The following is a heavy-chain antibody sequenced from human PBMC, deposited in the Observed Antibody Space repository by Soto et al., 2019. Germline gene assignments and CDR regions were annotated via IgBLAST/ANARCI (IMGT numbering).Heavy chain of an antibody. V-gene: IGHV4-31*03. CDR1: GGSISSGGYY. D-gene: IGHD3-22*01. J-gene: IGHJ4*02. CDR3: ARGVDSSGPNDY. Sequence: SETLSLTCTVSGGSISSGGYYWSWIRQHPGKGLEWIGYIYYSGSTYYNPSLKSRVTISVDTSKNQFSLKLSSVTAANTAVYYCARGVDSSGPNDYWGQGTLVTVSS. CDR2: IYYSGST.